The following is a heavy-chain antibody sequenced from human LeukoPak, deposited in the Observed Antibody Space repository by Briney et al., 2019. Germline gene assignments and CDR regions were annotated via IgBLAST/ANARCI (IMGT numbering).Heavy chain of an antibody. J-gene: IGHJ4*02. CDR2: IGGRDSGT. V-gene: IGHV3-23*01. Sequence: PGASLRLSCAPTGFIFSNYAMSCARQAPGNGMEWVSAIGGRDSGTYYADSVRGRFTVSRDDPKNTLYLQMNTLRAEDTAVYYCAKWGDYDILTGYYDSDYWGQGTLVTVSS. CDR3: AKWGDYDILTGYYDSDY. CDR1: GFIFSNYA. D-gene: IGHD3-9*01.